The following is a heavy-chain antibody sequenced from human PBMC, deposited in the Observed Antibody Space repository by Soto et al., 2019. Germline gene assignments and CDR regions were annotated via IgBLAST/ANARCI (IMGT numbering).Heavy chain of an antibody. D-gene: IGHD2-15*01. V-gene: IGHV1-3*01. CDR2: INPDNGNT. CDR1: GYTFTRYT. CDR3: ARGIATGQLDP. J-gene: IGHJ5*02. Sequence: QVQLVQSGAEVKKPGASVKISCKASGYTFTRYTMNWVRQAPGQRLEWMGWINPDNGNTKSSQKFQDRVIITRDTSASTAYMDLSSLSSEATAVYYCARGIATGQLDPWGQGTLVTVSS.